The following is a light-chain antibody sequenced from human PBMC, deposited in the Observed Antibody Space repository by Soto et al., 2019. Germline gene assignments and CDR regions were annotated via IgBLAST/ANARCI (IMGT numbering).Light chain of an antibody. CDR2: DAS. Sequence: DVQMTHSPSTLSASVGDTVTISCRASQSISSWLAWYQQKPGKASKLLIYDASSLESGVPSRFSGSGSGTEFTLTISSLQPDDFANYYCQQYNSYPRTFGQGTKV. V-gene: IGKV1-5*01. CDR3: QQYNSYPRT. J-gene: IGKJ1*01. CDR1: QSISSW.